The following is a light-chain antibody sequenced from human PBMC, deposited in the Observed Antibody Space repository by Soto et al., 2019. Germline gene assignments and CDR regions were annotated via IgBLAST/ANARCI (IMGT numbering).Light chain of an antibody. CDR2: GAS. J-gene: IGKJ1*01. V-gene: IGKV3-20*01. Sequence: PSKLSTPPGERATLSCRASQSVSNTYLAWYQQKPGQAPRLLIYGASNRATGIPDRFSGSGSGTDFTLTISRLEPEDLAVYYCQQYGSSGTFGQGSKADIK. CDR1: QSVSNTY. CDR3: QQYGSSGT.